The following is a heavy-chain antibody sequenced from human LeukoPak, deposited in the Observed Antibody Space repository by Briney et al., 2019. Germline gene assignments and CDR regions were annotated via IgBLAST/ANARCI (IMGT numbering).Heavy chain of an antibody. CDR1: HYTFTNYW. Sequence: GESLKISCNGSHYTFTNYWIGWVRQAPGRGLEWMGIIYPIDSDTKYSPSFQGQVTISADRSINTAYLQWSSLQASDTGIYYCAGRRISLFGFFLGSGTFDLWGQGTLVTVSS. CDR3: AGRRISLFGFFLGSGTFDL. J-gene: IGHJ3*01. D-gene: IGHD3-3*01. V-gene: IGHV5-51*01. CDR2: IYPIDSDT.